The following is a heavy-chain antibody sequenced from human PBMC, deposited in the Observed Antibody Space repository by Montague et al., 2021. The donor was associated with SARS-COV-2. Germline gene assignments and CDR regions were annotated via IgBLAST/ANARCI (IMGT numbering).Heavy chain of an antibody. J-gene: IGHJ4*02. D-gene: IGHD3-9*01. CDR3: ARAANILSGFYNHPFAY. CDR2: IYDSDTT. V-gene: IGHV4-61*01. CDR1: GGSVISDTYF. Sequence: SETLSLTCTVSGGSVISDTYFWSWIRQPPGKGLEWIAYIYDSDTTNNNPSFWSRVSMSSDRSKNQFSLKLTSVTPADTAVYYCARAANILSGFYNHPFAYWGQGILVTVSS.